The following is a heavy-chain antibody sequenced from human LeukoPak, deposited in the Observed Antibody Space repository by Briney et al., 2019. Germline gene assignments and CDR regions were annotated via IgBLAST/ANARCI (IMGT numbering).Heavy chain of an antibody. V-gene: IGHV3-30*04. CDR1: GFTFSSYA. CDR3: ARDTRFIAARPYYFDY. Sequence: GGYLRLSCAASGFTFSSYAMHWVRQAPGKGLEWVAVISYDGSNKYYADSVKGRFTISRDNSKNTLYLQMNSLRAEDTAVYYCARDTRFIAARPYYFDYWGQGTLVTVSS. D-gene: IGHD6-6*01. CDR2: ISYDGSNK. J-gene: IGHJ4*02.